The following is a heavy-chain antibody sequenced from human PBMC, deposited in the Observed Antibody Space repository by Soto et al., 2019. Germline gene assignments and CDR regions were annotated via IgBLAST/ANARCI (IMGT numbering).Heavy chain of an antibody. CDR2: INQDGSVE. J-gene: IGHJ4*02. CDR3: ATYHGDDWVSERHRY. V-gene: IGHV3-7*01. CDR1: GFTFRAYL. Sequence: GGSLRLSCAASGFTFRAYLMSWVRQAPGKGLDWVANINQDGSVEYYADSVQGRFTISRDNAKNSLYLHMNSLRAEDTAVYYCATYHGDDWVSERHRYWGPGTLVTVSS. D-gene: IGHD3-16*01.